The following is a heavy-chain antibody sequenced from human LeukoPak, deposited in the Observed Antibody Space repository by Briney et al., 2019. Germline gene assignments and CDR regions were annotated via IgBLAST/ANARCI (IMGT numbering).Heavy chain of an antibody. V-gene: IGHV4-39*01. CDR2: IYYSGST. CDR1: GGSISSSSYS. CDR3: ARLTPYSSSSAYYYYYMDV. Sequence: PSETLSLTCTVSGGSISSSSYSSGWIRQPPGKGLEWIGCIYYSGSTYYNPSLKTRVTIPVDTSKNQFSLKLSSVTAADTAVYSCARLTPYSSSSAYYYYYMDVWGKGTTVTVSS. D-gene: IGHD6-6*01. J-gene: IGHJ6*03.